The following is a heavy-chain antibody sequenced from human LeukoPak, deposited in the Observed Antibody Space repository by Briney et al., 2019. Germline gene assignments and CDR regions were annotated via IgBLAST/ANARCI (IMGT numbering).Heavy chain of an antibody. Sequence: SGTLSLTCTVSGGSISSYYWSWIRQPPGKGLEWIGYIYYSGSTNYNPSLKSRVTISVDTSKNQFSLKLSSVTAADTAVYYCARHIGSYSKSPDAFDIWGQGTMVTVSS. CDR3: ARHIGSYSKSPDAFDI. D-gene: IGHD4-11*01. J-gene: IGHJ3*02. CDR1: GGSISSYY. V-gene: IGHV4-59*08. CDR2: IYYSGST.